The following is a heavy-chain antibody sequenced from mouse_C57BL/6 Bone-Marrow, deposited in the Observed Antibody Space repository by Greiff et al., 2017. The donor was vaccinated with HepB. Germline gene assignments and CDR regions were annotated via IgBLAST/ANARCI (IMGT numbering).Heavy chain of an antibody. CDR3: ASEGYGNRDWFAY. V-gene: IGHV3-6*01. CDR2: ISYDGCN. Sequence: EVKLMESGPGLVKPSPSLSLTCSVTGYSITSGYYWNWIRQFPGNKLEWMGYISYDGCNNYNPSLKNRISITRDTSKNQFFLKLDSVTTEDTATYYCASEGYGNRDWFAYWGQGTLVTVAA. J-gene: IGHJ3*01. D-gene: IGHD2-1*01. CDR1: GYSITSGYY.